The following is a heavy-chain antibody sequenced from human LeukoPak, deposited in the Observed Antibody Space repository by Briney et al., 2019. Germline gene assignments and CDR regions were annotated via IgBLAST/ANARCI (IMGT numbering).Heavy chain of an antibody. CDR1: GFAFSSYA. D-gene: IGHD1-7*01. V-gene: IGHV3-23*01. CDR2: ISGINDSA. Sequence: GGSLRLSCVASGFAFSSYAMSWVRQAPGKGLEWVSGISGINDSAYYADSVKGRFTISRDNSKNTLYLQMNSLRAEDTAVYYCAKGKRGWNYRGDYYYYYMDVWGKGTTVTVSS. J-gene: IGHJ6*03. CDR3: AKGKRGWNYRGDYYYYYMDV.